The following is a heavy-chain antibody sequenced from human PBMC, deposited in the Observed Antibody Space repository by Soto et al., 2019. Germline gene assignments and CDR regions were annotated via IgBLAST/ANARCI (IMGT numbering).Heavy chain of an antibody. CDR1: GFSLSTNAVG. Sequence: QITLKESGPTLVKPTQTLTLTCTFSGFSLSTNAVGVGWIRQPPGKALEWLALIYWDDDKRYSPSLKSRLTITKDTSKNQVVLTMTNMDPVDTVTYYCAHTPTYYGDCNFDYWGQGTLVTVSS. D-gene: IGHD4-17*01. J-gene: IGHJ4*02. V-gene: IGHV2-5*02. CDR2: IYWDDDK. CDR3: AHTPTYYGDCNFDY.